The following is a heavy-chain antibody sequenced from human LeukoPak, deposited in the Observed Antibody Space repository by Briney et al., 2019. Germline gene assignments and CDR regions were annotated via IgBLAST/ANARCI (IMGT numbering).Heavy chain of an antibody. J-gene: IGHJ4*02. V-gene: IGHV3-21*04. Sequence: PGGSLRLSCAASGFTFSGYSMNWVRQAPGKGLEWVSSISSSSSYIYYADSVKGRFTISRDNSKNTLYLQMNSLRAEDTAVYYCARGPGSRGIFDYWGQGTLVTVSS. CDR1: GFTFSGYS. CDR3: ARGPGSRGIFDY. CDR2: ISSSSSYI. D-gene: IGHD3-10*01.